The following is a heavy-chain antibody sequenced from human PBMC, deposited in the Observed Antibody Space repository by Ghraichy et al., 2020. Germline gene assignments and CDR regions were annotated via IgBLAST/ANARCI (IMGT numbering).Heavy chain of an antibody. Sequence: SETLSLTCTVSGGPISSSSHYWGWIRQPPGKGLEWIGSIYYSGSTYYNPSLESRVTISVDTSKNQFSLKLSSVTAADTAVYYCARRFGAFEIWGQGTMVTVSS. D-gene: IGHD3-16*01. CDR3: ARRFGAFEI. J-gene: IGHJ3*02. CDR1: GGPISSSSHY. V-gene: IGHV4-39*01. CDR2: IYYSGST.